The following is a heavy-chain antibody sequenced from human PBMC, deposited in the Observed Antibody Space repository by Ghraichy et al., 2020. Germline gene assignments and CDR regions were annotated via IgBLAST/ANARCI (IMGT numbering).Heavy chain of an antibody. Sequence: SETLSLTCTVSGDSISSGTYYWNWIRQPAGKELEWIGRIFIGGGTNYNPSLKSRVSISVDTSKCQFSLRLNSVTAADTGVYFCARHYFGSGSFSTRRGMDVWGQGTTVIVSS. CDR1: GDSISSGTYY. CDR2: IFIGGGT. V-gene: IGHV4-61*02. CDR3: ARHYFGSGSFSTRRGMDV. D-gene: IGHD3-10*01. J-gene: IGHJ6*02.